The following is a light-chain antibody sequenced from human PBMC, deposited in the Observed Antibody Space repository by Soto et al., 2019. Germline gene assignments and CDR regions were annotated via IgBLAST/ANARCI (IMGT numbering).Light chain of an antibody. Sequence: EVVLTQSPGTLSLSRGERATLSCRASERIYSAYLGWYQQKPGQAPRLLIYGTSSRATGIPDRFSGSGSGTDFTLTISRLEPEDFAVYYCQQYGGPVPWTFGQGTKVDIK. CDR1: ERIYSAY. CDR2: GTS. J-gene: IGKJ1*01. CDR3: QQYGGPVPWT. V-gene: IGKV3-20*01.